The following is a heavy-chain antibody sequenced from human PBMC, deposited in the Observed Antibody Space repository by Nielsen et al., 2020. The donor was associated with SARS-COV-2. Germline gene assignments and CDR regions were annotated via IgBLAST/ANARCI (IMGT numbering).Heavy chain of an antibody. Sequence: GESLKISCEASGFTFSDFYLSWIRQAPGKGLEWVTHMSRSGARTKSADSVKGRFTISRDNAKNSLYLQMNSLRAEDTAVYYCAKDRGSSGWYFDYWGQGTLVTVSS. V-gene: IGHV3-11*06. D-gene: IGHD6-19*01. CDR3: AKDRGSSGWYFDY. CDR1: GFTFSDFY. CDR2: MSRSGART. J-gene: IGHJ4*02.